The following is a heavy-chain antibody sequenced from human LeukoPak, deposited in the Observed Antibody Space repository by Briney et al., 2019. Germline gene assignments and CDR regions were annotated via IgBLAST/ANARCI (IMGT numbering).Heavy chain of an antibody. CDR2: IYTTGST. Sequence: SETLSLTCTVSGGSISSYYWSWIRQPAGKGLEWVGRIYTTGSTYYSPSLMGRVTMSVDTSKNQFSLKLSSVTAADTAVYYCARDAYYYDTSGYYINDYWGLGTLVTVSS. V-gene: IGHV4-4*07. D-gene: IGHD3-22*01. CDR1: GGSISSYY. J-gene: IGHJ4*02. CDR3: ARDAYYYDTSGYYINDY.